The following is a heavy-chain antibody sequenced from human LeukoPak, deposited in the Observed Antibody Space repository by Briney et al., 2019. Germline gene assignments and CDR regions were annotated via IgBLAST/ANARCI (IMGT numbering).Heavy chain of an antibody. CDR2: ISYSGST. CDR1: GGSISSYY. D-gene: IGHD3-22*01. CDR3: AREPGFDSSGYLNWFDP. V-gene: IGHV4-59*01. Sequence: PSQTLSLTCTVSGGSISSYYWSWIRQPPGKGMEWIACISYSGSTKYNPSLKSRVTISVDTSKNQLSLKLSSVTAADTAVYYCAREPGFDSSGYLNWFDPWGQGTLVTVSS. J-gene: IGHJ5*02.